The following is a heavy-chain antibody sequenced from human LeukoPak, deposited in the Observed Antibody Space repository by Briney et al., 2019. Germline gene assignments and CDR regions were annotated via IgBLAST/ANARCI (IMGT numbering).Heavy chain of an antibody. CDR3: ARDLGDDSFDY. D-gene: IGHD5-24*01. V-gene: IGHV4-59*01. CDR1: GGSISSYY. Sequence: SETLSLTCTVSGGSISSYYWSWIRQPPGKGLEWIGYIYYSGSTNYNPSLKSRVTISVDTSKNQFSLKLSSVTAADTAVYYCARDLGDDSFDYWGQGTLVTVSS. CDR2: IYYSGST. J-gene: IGHJ4*02.